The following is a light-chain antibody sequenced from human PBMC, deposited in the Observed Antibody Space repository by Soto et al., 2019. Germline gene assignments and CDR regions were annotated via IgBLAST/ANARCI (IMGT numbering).Light chain of an antibody. J-gene: IGKJ1*01. CDR3: QQYNNWPQT. V-gene: IGKV3-15*01. CDR2: DAS. Sequence: ETMMTQSPDTLSVSLGERATLSCRASQSLRSSLAWYQQKPGQAPRLLIYDASTRATGIPARFSGSGSGTDFTLTISGLQSEDFEVYYCQQYNNWPQTFGRGTKVDIX. CDR1: QSLRSS.